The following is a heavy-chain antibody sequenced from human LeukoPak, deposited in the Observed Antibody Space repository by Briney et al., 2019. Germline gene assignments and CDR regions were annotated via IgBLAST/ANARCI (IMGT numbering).Heavy chain of an antibody. Sequence: ASVKVSCKASGYTFTNYGITWVRQAPGQGLEWMGWISAYNGNTNYAQKLQGRVTMTTDTSTSTAYMELRGLRSDDTAVYYCARDRIYDFWSGYYGFDYWGQGTLVTVSS. CDR3: ARDRIYDFWSGYYGFDY. J-gene: IGHJ4*02. V-gene: IGHV1-18*01. D-gene: IGHD3-3*01. CDR2: ISAYNGNT. CDR1: GYTFTNYG.